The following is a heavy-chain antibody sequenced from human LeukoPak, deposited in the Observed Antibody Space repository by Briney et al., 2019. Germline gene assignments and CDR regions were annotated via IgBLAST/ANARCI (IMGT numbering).Heavy chain of an antibody. Sequence: PGGSLRLSCAASGFTFSSYAMHWVRQAPGKGLEYVSAISSNGGSTYYANSVKGRFTISRDNSKNTLYLQMGSRRAEDMAVYYCARGLACGGDCGYYFDYWGQGTLVTVSS. D-gene: IGHD2-21*02. CDR3: ARGLACGGDCGYYFDY. CDR1: GFTFSSYA. CDR2: ISSNGGST. V-gene: IGHV3-64*01. J-gene: IGHJ4*02.